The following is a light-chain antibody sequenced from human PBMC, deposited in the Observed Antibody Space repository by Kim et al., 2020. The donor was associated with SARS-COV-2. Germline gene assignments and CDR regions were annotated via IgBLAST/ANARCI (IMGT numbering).Light chain of an antibody. Sequence: EIVLTQSPGTLSLSPGEGATLSCRASQSVSSSYLVWYQQKPGQAPRLLIYGASSRATGIPDRFSGSGSGTDFTLTISRLEPEDFAVYYCQQYSSSPWTFGQGTKVDIK. V-gene: IGKV3-20*01. J-gene: IGKJ1*01. CDR1: QSVSSSY. CDR2: GAS. CDR3: QQYSSSPWT.